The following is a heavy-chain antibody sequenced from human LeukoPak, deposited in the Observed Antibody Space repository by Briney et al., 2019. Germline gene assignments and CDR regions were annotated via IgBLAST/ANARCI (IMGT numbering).Heavy chain of an antibody. CDR1: GGSISSGGYY. CDR2: IYYSGST. V-gene: IGHV4-61*08. D-gene: IGHD2-21*02. CDR3: AIIHRGPCGGGCQDN. Sequence: SETLSLTCTVSGGSISSGGYYWSWIRQPPGKGLEWIGYIYYSGSTNYNPSLKSRVTISVDTSKNQFSLKLSSVTAADTAVYYCAIIHRGPCGGGCQDNWGQGTLVTVSS. J-gene: IGHJ4*02.